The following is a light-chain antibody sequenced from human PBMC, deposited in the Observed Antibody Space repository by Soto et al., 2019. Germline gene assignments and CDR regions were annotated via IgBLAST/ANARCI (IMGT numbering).Light chain of an antibody. V-gene: IGKV3-20*01. CDR1: QSVSSNY. CDR3: QQYSSSPLT. CDR2: GAS. J-gene: IGKJ4*01. Sequence: EIVVTQSPGTLSLSPGEGATLSCRASQSVSSNYLAWYQQNPGQAPRLLIYGASNRATGIPDRFSGSGSGTDFTLTISRLDPEDFAVYYCQQYSSSPLTFGGGTKVEIK.